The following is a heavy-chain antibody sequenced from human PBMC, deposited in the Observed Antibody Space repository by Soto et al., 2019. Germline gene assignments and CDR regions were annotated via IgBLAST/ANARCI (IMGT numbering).Heavy chain of an antibody. V-gene: IGHV3-30*18. Sequence: GGSLRLSCAASGFTFSSYGMHWVRQAPGKGLEWVTFISYDGSNKYFADSVKGRFSISRDNSKNTLYLQMNSLRGEDTAVYYCAKGREYCSSTSCRRNYYYYYYGIDVWGQGKPVTVAS. D-gene: IGHD2-2*01. J-gene: IGHJ6*02. CDR2: ISYDGSNK. CDR1: GFTFSSYG. CDR3: AKGREYCSSTSCRRNYYYYYYGIDV.